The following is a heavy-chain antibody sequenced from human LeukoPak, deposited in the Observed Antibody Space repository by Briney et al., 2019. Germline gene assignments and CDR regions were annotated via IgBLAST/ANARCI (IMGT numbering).Heavy chain of an antibody. CDR3: AKGGITMIVVVANDY. CDR2: IRYDGSNK. V-gene: IGHV3-30*02. J-gene: IGHJ4*02. CDR1: GFTFSSYG. Sequence: PGGPLRLSCAASGFTFSSYGMHWVRQAPGKGLKWVAFIRYDGSNKYYADSVKGRFTISRDNSKNTLYLQMNSLRAEDTAVYYCAKGGITMIVVVANDYWGQGTLVTVSS. D-gene: IGHD3-22*01.